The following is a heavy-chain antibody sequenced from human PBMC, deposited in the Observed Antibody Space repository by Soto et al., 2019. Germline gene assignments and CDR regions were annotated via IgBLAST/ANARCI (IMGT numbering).Heavy chain of an antibody. CDR2: IYYSGST. V-gene: IGHV4-30-4*01. D-gene: IGHD3-10*01. Sequence: SETLSLTCTVSGGSISSGDYYWSWIRQPPGKGLEWIGYIYYSGSTYYNPSLKSRVTISVDTSKNQFSLKLSSVTAADTAVYFCATLRGLGVVSPYFDYWGQGLMVT. J-gene: IGHJ4*02. CDR1: GGSISSGDYY. CDR3: ATLRGLGVVSPYFDY.